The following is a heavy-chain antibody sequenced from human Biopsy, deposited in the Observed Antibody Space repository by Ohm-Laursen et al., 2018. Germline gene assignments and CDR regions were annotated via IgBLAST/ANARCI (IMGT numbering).Heavy chain of an antibody. V-gene: IGHV3-30*18. J-gene: IGHJ6*02. CDR1: GFTINNYG. CDR2: IFYDGSNT. D-gene: IGHD5-18*01. Sequence: RSLRLSCAASGFTINNYGMQWVRQAPGKGLEWVAFIFYDGSNTYYADSVKGRFTISRDNSRDTLYLQMSSLRAEDTAVYYCAKDRYNYTPIGGFSMDVWGQGTTVTVSS. CDR3: AKDRYNYTPIGGFSMDV.